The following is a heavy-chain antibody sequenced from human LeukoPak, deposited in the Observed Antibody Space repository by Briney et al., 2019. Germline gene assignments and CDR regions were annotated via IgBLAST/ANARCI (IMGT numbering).Heavy chain of an antibody. CDR2: ISAYNGNT. CDR3: ARGPPNWNYVEYYFDY. CDR1: VYTFTSYG. J-gene: IGHJ4*02. Sequence: GASVKVSCKASVYTFTSYGISWVRQAPGQGLEWMGWISAYNGNTNYAQKLQGRVTMTTDTSTSTAYMELRSLRSDDTAVYYCARGPPNWNYVEYYFDYWGQGTLVTVSS. D-gene: IGHD1-7*01. V-gene: IGHV1-18*01.